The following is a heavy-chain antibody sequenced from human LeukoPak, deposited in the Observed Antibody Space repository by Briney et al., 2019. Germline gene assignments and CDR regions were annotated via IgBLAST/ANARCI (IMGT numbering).Heavy chain of an antibody. CDR1: GGSISSSSYY. CDR2: IYYSGST. J-gene: IGHJ4*02. V-gene: IGHV4-39*07. Sequence: SETLSLTCTVSGGSISSSSYYWGWIRQPPGKGLEWIGSIYYSGSTNYNPSLKSRVTISVDTSKNQFSLKLSSVTAADTAVYYCARVTRDSSGYYPFDYWGQGTLVTVSS. CDR3: ARVTRDSSGYYPFDY. D-gene: IGHD3-22*01.